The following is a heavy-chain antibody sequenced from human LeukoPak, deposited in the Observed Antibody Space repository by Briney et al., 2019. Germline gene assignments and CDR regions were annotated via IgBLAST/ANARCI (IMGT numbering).Heavy chain of an antibody. V-gene: IGHV1-18*01. J-gene: IGHJ6*04. CDR3: ARGGVTTHMDV. Sequence: ASVRVSCKASGFTFTSYGFTWVRKAPGQGLEWMGWISAYNGNTNYAQNLQGRVTMTTDTSTSTAYMELRSLRSDDTAVYYCARGGVTTHMDVWGKGTTVTVSS. CDR2: ISAYNGNT. CDR1: GFTFTSYG. D-gene: IGHD4-17*01.